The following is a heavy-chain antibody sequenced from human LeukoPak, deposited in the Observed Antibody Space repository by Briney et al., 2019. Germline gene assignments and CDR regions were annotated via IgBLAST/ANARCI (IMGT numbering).Heavy chain of an antibody. V-gene: IGHV3-7*01. CDR1: GSIFSSYW. J-gene: IGHJ4*02. Sequence: SGGSLSLSCPAAGSIFSSYWMSCDRQAPGNWLACLPNIKQDGSEKYYVESVKGRFTISRDNAKNALYLQMNSLRAEDTAVDYCARVSYYDFWSGYYFDYWGQGTLVTVSS. D-gene: IGHD3-3*01. CDR2: IKQDGSEK. CDR3: ARVSYYDFWSGYYFDY.